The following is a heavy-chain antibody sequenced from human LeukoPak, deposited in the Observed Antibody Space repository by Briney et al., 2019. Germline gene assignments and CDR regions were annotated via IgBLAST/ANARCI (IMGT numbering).Heavy chain of an antibody. J-gene: IGHJ5*02. CDR1: GYSISSGYY. CDR2: IYYSGSA. V-gene: IGHV4-38-2*01. CDR3: ARPIAARPHWFDP. Sequence: SETLSLTCAVSGYSISSGYYWGWIRQPPGKGGEWIGSIYYSGSAYYTPSLKGRVTISVDTSKNQFSLKLSSLTAADTAVYYCARPIAARPHWFDPWGQGTLVTVSS. D-gene: IGHD6-6*01.